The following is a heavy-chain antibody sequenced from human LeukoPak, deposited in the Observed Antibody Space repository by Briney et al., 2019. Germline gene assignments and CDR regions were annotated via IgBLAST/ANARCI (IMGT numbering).Heavy chain of an antibody. CDR2: INHNSDGT. D-gene: IGHD6-6*01. V-gene: IGHV1-2*02. Sequence: AAAKVSCKASGYTFTGYYMQWVRQAPGQGLEWMGWINHNSDGTEYAQKFQGRVTMTRDTSISTAYMELSRLRSDDTAVYYCTTDHIAARYGFGYWGQGTLVTVSS. CDR3: TTDHIAARYGFGY. J-gene: IGHJ4*02. CDR1: GYTFTGYY.